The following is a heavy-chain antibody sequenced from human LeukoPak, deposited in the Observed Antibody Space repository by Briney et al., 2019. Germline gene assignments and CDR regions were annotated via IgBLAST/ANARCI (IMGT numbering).Heavy chain of an antibody. V-gene: IGHV3-30*18. CDR3: AKLPYYYDSSGY. J-gene: IGHJ4*02. D-gene: IGHD3-22*01. CDR1: GFTFSSYG. CDR2: ISYDGSNK. Sequence: PGGSLRLSCAASGFTFSSYGMHWVRQAPGKGLEWVAVISYDGSNKYYADSVKGRFTISRDNSKNTLYLQMNSLRAEDTAVYYCAKLPYYYDSSGYWGQGTLVTVSS.